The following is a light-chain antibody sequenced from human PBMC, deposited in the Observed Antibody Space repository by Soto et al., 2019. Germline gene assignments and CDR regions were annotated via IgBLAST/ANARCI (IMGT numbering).Light chain of an antibody. V-gene: IGLV4-60*02. Sequence: QSALTQSSSASASLGSSVKLTCTLSSGHSSYIIAWHQQQPGKAPRYLMKLESGGSYNKGSGVPDRFSGSSSGADRYLTISNLQFEDEADYYCETWDTNTWVFGGGTKLTVL. CDR3: ETWDTNTWV. CDR1: SGHSSYI. J-gene: IGLJ3*02. CDR2: LESGGSY.